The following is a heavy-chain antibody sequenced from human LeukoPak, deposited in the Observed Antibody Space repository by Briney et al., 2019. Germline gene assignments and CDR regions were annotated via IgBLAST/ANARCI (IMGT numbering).Heavy chain of an antibody. J-gene: IGHJ6*02. V-gene: IGHV1-8*01. CDR2: MNPDNGDT. Sequence: ASVKVSCKASGYTFTTYDVSWVRQAPGQGREWMGWMNPDNGDTGYAQKFEGRVTMTRNTSINTAYMELSSLRSEGTAMYYCARSHADYDDYYFDMDVWGHGTTVTVSS. D-gene: IGHD4-17*01. CDR3: ARSHADYDDYYFDMDV. CDR1: GYTFTTYD.